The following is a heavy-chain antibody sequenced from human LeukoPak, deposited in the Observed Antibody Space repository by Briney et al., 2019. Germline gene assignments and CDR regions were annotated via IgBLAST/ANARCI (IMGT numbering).Heavy chain of an antibody. CDR1: GFTFSRHG. V-gene: IGHV3-30*02. J-gene: IGHJ4*02. CDR2: IRYDASDK. Sequence: GGSLRLSCAASGFTFSRHGMHWVRQAPGKGLEWVAFIRYDASDKYYADSVKGRFTISRDNSKNTLYLQMNSLRPEDTAVYYCAKDKAFLAGYFDYWGQGNLVTVSS. CDR3: AKDKAFLAGYFDY.